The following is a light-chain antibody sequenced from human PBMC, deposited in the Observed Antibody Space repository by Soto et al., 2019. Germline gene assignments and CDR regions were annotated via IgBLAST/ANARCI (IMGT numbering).Light chain of an antibody. CDR2: EVR. V-gene: IGLV2-14*01. CDR3: SSYTTMSTKV. Sequence: QSVLAQPASVSGSPRQSITISCTGTSNDVGAYDYVSWYQQHPGKPPKLMIFEVRNRPSGVSSRFSGSRSGNTASLTISGLQAEDEADYYCSSYTTMSTKVFGTGTKVTVL. J-gene: IGLJ1*01. CDR1: SNDVGAYDY.